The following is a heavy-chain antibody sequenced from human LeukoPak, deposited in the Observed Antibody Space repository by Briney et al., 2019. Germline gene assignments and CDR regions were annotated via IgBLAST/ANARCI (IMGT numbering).Heavy chain of an antibody. CDR1: GTTFSFYA. CDR2: ISGSGVST. J-gene: IGHJ4*02. V-gene: IGHV3-23*01. D-gene: IGHD1-26*01. Sequence: GGSLKLSCAASGTTFSFYAMSWVRQAPGKGLEWVSAISGSGVSTYYADSVRGRFTTSRDNSKNTLYVQMNSLRAEDTAVYYCAKQIANWEVCFDYWGPGILVTVSS. CDR3: AKQIANWEVCFDY.